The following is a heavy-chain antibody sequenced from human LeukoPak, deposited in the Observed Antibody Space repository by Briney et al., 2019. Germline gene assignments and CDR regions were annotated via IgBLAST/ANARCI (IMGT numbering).Heavy chain of an antibody. CDR3: ARGPRYYGSGSYTPYFDY. D-gene: IGHD3-10*01. V-gene: IGHV4-34*01. CDR1: GGSFSGYY. J-gene: IGHJ4*02. Sequence: SGTLSLTCAVYGGSFSGYYWSWIRQPPGKGLEWIGEINHSGSTNYNPSLKSRVTISVDTSKNQFSLKLSSVTAADTAVYYCARGPRYYGSGSYTPYFDYWGQGTLVTVSS. CDR2: INHSGST.